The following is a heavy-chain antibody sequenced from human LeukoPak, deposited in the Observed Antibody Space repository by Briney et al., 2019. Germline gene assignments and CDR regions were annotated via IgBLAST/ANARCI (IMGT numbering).Heavy chain of an antibody. CDR3: ARDRVYFSGGSRLNRFDP. CDR2: ISAYNGNT. CDR1: GYTFTSYG. V-gene: IGHV1-18*04. D-gene: IGHD2-15*01. J-gene: IGHJ5*02. Sequence: ASVKVSCRASGYTFTSYGISWVRQAPGQGLEWMGWISAYNGNTNYAQKLQGRVTMTTDTSTSTAYMELRSLRSDDTAVYYCARDRVYFSGGSRLNRFDPWGQGTLVNGSS.